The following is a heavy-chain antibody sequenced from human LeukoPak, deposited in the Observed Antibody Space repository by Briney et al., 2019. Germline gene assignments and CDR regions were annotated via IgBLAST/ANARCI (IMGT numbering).Heavy chain of an antibody. D-gene: IGHD5-12*01. CDR3: ARDSGLVAPVYDAFDI. V-gene: IGHV4-4*07. J-gene: IGHJ3*02. CDR2: IYTSGVT. Sequence: SQTLSLTCTVSGGSISSFYWDWIRQPAGQGLQWIGRIYTSGVTNSNPSPKSRVIMSVDTSKKQLSLKLSSVTAADTAVYYCARDSGLVAPVYDAFDIWGQGTMVTVSS. CDR1: GGSISSFY.